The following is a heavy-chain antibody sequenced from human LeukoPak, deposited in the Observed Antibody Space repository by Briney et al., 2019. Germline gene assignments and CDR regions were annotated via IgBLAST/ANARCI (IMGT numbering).Heavy chain of an antibody. CDR1: GFTFSSYS. Sequence: GGSLRLSCAASGFTFSSYSMNWVRQAPGKGLEWVSSISSSSSYIYYADSVKGRFTISGDNAKNSLYLQMNSLRAEDTAVYYCARDRGGYGPPRDAFDIWGQGTMVTVSS. CDR2: ISSSSSYI. CDR3: ARDRGGYGPPRDAFDI. J-gene: IGHJ3*02. V-gene: IGHV3-21*01. D-gene: IGHD5-24*01.